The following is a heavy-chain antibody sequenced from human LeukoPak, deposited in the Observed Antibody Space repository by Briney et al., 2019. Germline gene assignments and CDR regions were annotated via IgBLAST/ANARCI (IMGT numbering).Heavy chain of an antibody. Sequence: SETLSLTCTVSGGSISSGSYYWSWIRQPAGKGLEWIGRIYTSGSTNYNPSLKSRVTISVDTSKNQFSLKLSSVTAADTAVYYCARQIPQSAFDIWGQGTMVTVSS. J-gene: IGHJ3*02. CDR1: GGSISSGSYY. V-gene: IGHV4-61*02. CDR3: ARQIPQSAFDI. CDR2: IYTSGST.